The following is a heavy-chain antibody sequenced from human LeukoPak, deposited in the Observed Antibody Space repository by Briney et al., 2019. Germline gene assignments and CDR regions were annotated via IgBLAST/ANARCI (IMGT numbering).Heavy chain of an antibody. V-gene: IGHV4-38-2*02. CDR1: GYSISSGYY. D-gene: IGHD3-3*01. Sequence: SETLSLTCTVSGYSISSGYYWGWIRQPPGQGLEGIGIIYHSGSTYYNPSLKSRVTISVDTSKNQFSLKLSSVTAADTAVYYCARDVRFFDYWGQGTPVTVSS. J-gene: IGHJ4*02. CDR2: IYHSGST. CDR3: ARDVRFFDY.